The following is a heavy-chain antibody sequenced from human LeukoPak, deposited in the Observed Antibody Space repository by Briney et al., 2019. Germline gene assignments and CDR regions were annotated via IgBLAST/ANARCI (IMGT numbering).Heavy chain of an antibody. V-gene: IGHV3-33*01. Sequence: PGGSLRLSCAASGFTFSSYGMHWVRQAPGKGLEWVAVIWYDGNNRYYADSVQGRFTISRDNSKDTLYLQMNSLRAEDTAVYYCARGSEMATIFTPPDYWGQGTLVTVSS. CDR2: IWYDGNNR. CDR1: GFTFSSYG. D-gene: IGHD5-12*01. CDR3: ARGSEMATIFTPPDY. J-gene: IGHJ4*02.